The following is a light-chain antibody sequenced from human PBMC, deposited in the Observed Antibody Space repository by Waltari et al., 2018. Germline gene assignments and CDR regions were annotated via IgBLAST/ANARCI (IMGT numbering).Light chain of an antibody. V-gene: IGLV3-21*01. Sequence: SYVLPQPPSVSVAPGKAARITCGGNSIGSRSVHWYQQKPGQAPVLVIYYDSERPSGIPERISGSKSGNTATLTISRVEAGDEAAYYCQLWESGSDRVVFGGGTKLTVL. CDR3: QLWESGSDRVV. J-gene: IGLJ2*01. CDR1: SIGSRS. CDR2: YDS.